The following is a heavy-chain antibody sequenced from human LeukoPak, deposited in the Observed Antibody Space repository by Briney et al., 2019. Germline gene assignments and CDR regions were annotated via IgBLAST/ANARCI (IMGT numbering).Heavy chain of an antibody. CDR3: AKRRLGGPTLPLCFDY. Sequence: GGSLRLSCAASGFTFSNYAMTWARQAPGKGLEWVSTISGTTGSTYYADSVEGRFTISRDNSRNTLYLQMNSLRAEDTAVYYCAKRRLGGPTLPLCFDYWGQGTLVTVSS. J-gene: IGHJ4*02. D-gene: IGHD1-26*01. CDR1: GFTFSNYA. CDR2: ISGTTGST. V-gene: IGHV3-23*01.